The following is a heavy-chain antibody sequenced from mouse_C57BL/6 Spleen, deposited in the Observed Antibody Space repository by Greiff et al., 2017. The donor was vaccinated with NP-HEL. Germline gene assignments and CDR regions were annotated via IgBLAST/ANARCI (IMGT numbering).Heavy chain of an antibody. CDR1: GYTFTSYT. CDR2: INPSSGYT. Sequence: QVQLQQSGAELARPGASVKMSCKASGYTFTSYTMHWVKQRPGQGLEWIGYINPSSGYTKYNQKFKDKATLTADKSSSTAYMQLSSLTSEDSAVYYCARSGVASMDYWGQGTSVTVSS. D-gene: IGHD1-1*02. CDR3: ARSGVASMDY. V-gene: IGHV1-4*01. J-gene: IGHJ4*01.